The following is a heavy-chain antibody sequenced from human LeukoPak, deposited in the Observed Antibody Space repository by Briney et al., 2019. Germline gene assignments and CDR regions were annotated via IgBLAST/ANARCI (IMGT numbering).Heavy chain of an antibody. Sequence: PGGSLRLSCAASGFTFSTYDMHWVRHATGKGLEWVSAIDTVGNTYYAGFVKGRFTISRENAWNSLYLQMDSLRDGDTAVYYCIRIRTGEHQYGMDVWGQGTTVTVSS. CDR1: GFTFSTYD. J-gene: IGHJ6*02. CDR3: IRIRTGEHQYGMDV. D-gene: IGHD7-27*01. CDR2: IDTVGNT. V-gene: IGHV3-13*01.